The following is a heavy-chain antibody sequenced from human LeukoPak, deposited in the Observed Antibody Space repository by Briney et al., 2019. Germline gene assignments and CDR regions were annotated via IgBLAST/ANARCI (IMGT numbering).Heavy chain of an antibody. CDR1: GGSISSSSYY. V-gene: IGHV4-39*01. CDR2: IYYSGST. Sequence: PSETLSLTCTVSGGSISSSSYYWGWIRQPPVKGLEWIGSIYYSGSTYYNPSLKSRVTISVDTSKNQYSLKLSSVTAADTAVYYCASGHARITMIVVVIFDAFDIWGQGTMVTVSS. CDR3: ASGHARITMIVVVIFDAFDI. J-gene: IGHJ3*02. D-gene: IGHD3-22*01.